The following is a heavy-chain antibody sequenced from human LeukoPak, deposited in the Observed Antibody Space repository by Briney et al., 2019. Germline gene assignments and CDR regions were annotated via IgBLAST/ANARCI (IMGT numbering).Heavy chain of an antibody. D-gene: IGHD3-22*01. Sequence: SETLSLTCTVSGGSISSSSYYWGWIRQPPGKGLEWIGSIYYSGSTYYNPSLKSRVTISVDTSKNQFSLKLSSVTAADTAVYYCARVPHLYYYDSSGYYIWGQGTMVTVSS. V-gene: IGHV4-39*07. CDR2: IYYSGST. CDR1: GGSISSSSYY. J-gene: IGHJ3*02. CDR3: ARVPHLYYYDSSGYYI.